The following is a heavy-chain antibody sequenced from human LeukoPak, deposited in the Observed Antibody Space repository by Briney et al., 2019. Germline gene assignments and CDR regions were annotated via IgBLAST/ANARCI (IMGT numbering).Heavy chain of an antibody. CDR3: AKGGDYYDSSASGGFDVFDI. V-gene: IGHV3-20*04. J-gene: IGHJ3*02. D-gene: IGHD3-22*01. CDR1: GFTFDDYG. CDR2: INWNGGST. Sequence: GGSLRLSCAASGFTFDDYGMSWVRQAPGKGLEWVSGINWNGGSTGYVDSVKGRFTISRDNSKNTLYLQMNSLRAEDTAVYYCAKGGDYYDSSASGGFDVFDIWGQGTMVTVSS.